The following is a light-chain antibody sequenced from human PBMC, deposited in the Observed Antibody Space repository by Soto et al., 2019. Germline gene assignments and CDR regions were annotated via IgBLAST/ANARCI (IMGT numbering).Light chain of an antibody. CDR3: QQCNNWPLT. CDR2: DAS. CDR1: QSVDTD. J-gene: IGKJ4*02. V-gene: IGKV3D-15*01. Sequence: EIVLTQSPATLSLSPGDRATLSCRASQSVDTDLAWYQQKPGQPPRLLIYDASHRATGIPARFSGSQSGTEFTITISSLLSEDFAVYYCQQCNNWPLTFGGGTKVEIK.